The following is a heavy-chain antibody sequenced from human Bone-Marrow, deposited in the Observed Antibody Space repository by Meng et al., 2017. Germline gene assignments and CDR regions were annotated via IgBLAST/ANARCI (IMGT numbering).Heavy chain of an antibody. CDR3: ATGETRYWFDP. CDR1: GFTVSSNY. CDR2: MYSGGDT. Sequence: EVQLVETGGGLIQPGGSLRLSCAASGFTVSSNYMSWGRQAPGKGLEWVSVMYSGGDTHYTDSVKGRFTISRDNSKNTLYLQMNNLRAEDTAVYYCATGETRYWFDPWGQGTLVTVSS. J-gene: IGHJ5*02. V-gene: IGHV3-53*02. D-gene: IGHD1-26*01.